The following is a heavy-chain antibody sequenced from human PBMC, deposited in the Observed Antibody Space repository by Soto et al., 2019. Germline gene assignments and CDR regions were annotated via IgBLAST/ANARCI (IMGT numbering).Heavy chain of an antibody. CDR1: GGTFSSYA. CDR3: ARDPVYMATSNYCYGKDV. Sequence: GASVKVSCKASGGTFSSYAISWVRQAPGQGLEWMGGIIPIFGTANYAQKFQGRVTITADESTSTADMELSSLRSEDTAVYYCARDPVYMATSNYCYGKDVWGQGTTVTGSS. CDR2: IIPIFGTA. V-gene: IGHV1-69*13. J-gene: IGHJ6*02. D-gene: IGHD1-20*01.